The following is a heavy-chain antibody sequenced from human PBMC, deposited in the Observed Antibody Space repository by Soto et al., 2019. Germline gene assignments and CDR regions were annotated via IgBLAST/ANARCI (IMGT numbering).Heavy chain of an antibody. CDR3: ATMTLGATRNLEL. CDR2: ISDDGVHK. Sequence: QVQLVESGGGVVQPGRSLRLSCAASGFTFSSYTMHWVRQAPGEGLDLVAIISDDGVHKFYADSVKGRFTISRDNSKHTLFLQMNGLRGEDTAVYYCATMTLGATRNLELWGQGSLVTVSS. J-gene: IGHJ4*02. CDR1: GFTFSSYT. D-gene: IGHD1-26*01. V-gene: IGHV3-30-3*01.